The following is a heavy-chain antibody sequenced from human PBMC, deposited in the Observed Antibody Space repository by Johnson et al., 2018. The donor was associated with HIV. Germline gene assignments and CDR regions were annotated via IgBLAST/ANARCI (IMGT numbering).Heavy chain of an antibody. J-gene: IGHJ3*02. CDR3: TTARVSYDSSGYNAFDI. D-gene: IGHD3-22*01. Sequence: VKGRFTISRDNSKNTLYLQMNSLKTEDTAVYYCTTARVSYDSSGYNAFDIWGQGTLVTVSS. V-gene: IGHV3-15*01.